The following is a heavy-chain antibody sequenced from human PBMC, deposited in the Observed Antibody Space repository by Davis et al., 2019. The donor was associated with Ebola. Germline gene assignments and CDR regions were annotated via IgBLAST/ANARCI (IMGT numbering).Heavy chain of an antibody. J-gene: IGHJ6*02. CDR2: ISAYNGNT. CDR1: GYTFTSYG. Sequence: AASVKVSCKASGYTFTSYGISWVRQAPGQGLEWMGWISAYNGNTNYAQKLQGRVTMTTDTSTSTAYMELRSLRSDDTAVYYCAREGSSTWYGGGYYYYGMDVWGQGTTVTVSS. CDR3: AREGSSTWYGGGYYYYGMDV. D-gene: IGHD6-13*01. V-gene: IGHV1-18*01.